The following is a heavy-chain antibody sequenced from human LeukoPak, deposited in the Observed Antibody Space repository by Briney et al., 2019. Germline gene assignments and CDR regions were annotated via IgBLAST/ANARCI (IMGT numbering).Heavy chain of an antibody. CDR2: INLSGST. Sequence: PSETLSLTCAVYGGSFSGYYWSWIRQPPGKGLEWIGEINLSGSTNYNPSLKSRVTISVDTSKNQFSLKLSSVTAADTAVYYCARGEARLGGLRLYYYYYGMDVWGQGTTVTVSS. J-gene: IGHJ6*02. CDR1: GGSFSGYY. CDR3: ARGEARLGGLRLYYYYYGMDV. D-gene: IGHD3-16*01. V-gene: IGHV4-34*01.